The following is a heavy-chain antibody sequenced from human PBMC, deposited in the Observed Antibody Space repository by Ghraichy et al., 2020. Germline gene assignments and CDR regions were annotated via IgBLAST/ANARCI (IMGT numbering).Heavy chain of an antibody. CDR2: IYYSGST. Sequence: SETLSLTCTVSGGSISSSSYYWGWIRQPPGKGLEWIGSIYYSGSTYYNPSLKSRVTISVDTSKNQFSLKLSSVTAADTAVYYCASKTGYSYGWVDYWGQGTLVTVSS. V-gene: IGHV4-39*01. CDR1: GGSISSSSYY. D-gene: IGHD5-18*01. J-gene: IGHJ4*02. CDR3: ASKTGYSYGWVDY.